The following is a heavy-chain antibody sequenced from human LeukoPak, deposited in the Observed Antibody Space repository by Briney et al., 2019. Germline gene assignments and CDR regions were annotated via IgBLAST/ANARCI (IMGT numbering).Heavy chain of an antibody. V-gene: IGHV1-3*01. CDR2: MNAGNGNT. CDR1: GYTFTNYD. D-gene: IGHD3-10*01. Sequence: GASVTVSFTASGYTFTNYDMHWVRRAPGQRREWMGWMNAGNGNTKYSQKFQGRVTITRDTSASTTYMEVSSLRPEDTAVYYCARSGSALSTNYFDYWGQGTLVTVSS. CDR3: ARSGSALSTNYFDY. J-gene: IGHJ4*02.